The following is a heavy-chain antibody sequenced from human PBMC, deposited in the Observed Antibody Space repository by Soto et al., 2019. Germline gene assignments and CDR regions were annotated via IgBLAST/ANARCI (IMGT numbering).Heavy chain of an antibody. D-gene: IGHD3-22*01. Sequence: GGSMRLSWTASGFTFNNFAMSWVRQAPGKGLEWVSAISGSGGSTYYADSVKGRFTISRDNSKNTLYLQMNSLRAEDTAVYYCAKDSRLGLSMIVVVINAFDIWGQGTMVTVSS. V-gene: IGHV3-23*01. CDR2: ISGSGGST. J-gene: IGHJ3*02. CDR1: GFTFNNFA. CDR3: AKDSRLGLSMIVVVINAFDI.